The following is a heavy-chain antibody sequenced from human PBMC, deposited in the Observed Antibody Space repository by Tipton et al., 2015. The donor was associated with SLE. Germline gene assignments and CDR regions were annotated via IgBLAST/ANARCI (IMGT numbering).Heavy chain of an antibody. D-gene: IGHD6-13*01. J-gene: IGHJ4*02. CDR1: GASISGSHYY. V-gene: IGHV4-39*07. CDR3: ARDSPGMAAAG. CDR2: IYYSGSA. Sequence: GLVKPSETLSLTCTVSGASISGSHYYWGWIRQPPGKGLEWIGSIYYSGSANYNPSLKSRVTISVDTSRNQFSLRLTSVTAADTAVYYCARDSPGMAAAGWGQGTLVTVSS.